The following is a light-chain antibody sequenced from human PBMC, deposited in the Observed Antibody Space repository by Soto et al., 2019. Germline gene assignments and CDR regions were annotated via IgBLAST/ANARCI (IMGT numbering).Light chain of an antibody. V-gene: IGLV2-18*02. Sequence: QSALTQPPSVSGSPGQSVTISCTGTSSDVGSYNRVSWYQQPPGTAPKLMIYEVSNRPSGVPDRFSGSKSGNTASLTISGLQAEDEADYYCSSYTSSSTFGVFGGGTKVTVL. J-gene: IGLJ2*01. CDR2: EVS. CDR1: SSDVGSYNR. CDR3: SSYTSSSTFGV.